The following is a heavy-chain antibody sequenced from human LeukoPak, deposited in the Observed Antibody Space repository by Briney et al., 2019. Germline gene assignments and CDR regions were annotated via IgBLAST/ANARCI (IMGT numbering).Heavy chain of an antibody. Sequence: SETLSLTCTVSDDSISSYYWSWIRQPPGKGLEWIGYIYYSESTHYNPSLKSRVTISVDTSKNQLSLKLSSVTAADTAVYYCARHKTHSSGWPTAYYYGMDVWGQGTTVTVSS. CDR2: IYYSEST. CDR1: DDSISSYY. D-gene: IGHD6-19*01. CDR3: ARHKTHSSGWPTAYYYGMDV. V-gene: IGHV4-59*08. J-gene: IGHJ6*02.